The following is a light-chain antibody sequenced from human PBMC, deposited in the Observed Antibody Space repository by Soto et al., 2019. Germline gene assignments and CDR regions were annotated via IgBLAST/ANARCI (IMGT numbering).Light chain of an antibody. CDR2: GAS. J-gene: IGKJ1*01. Sequence: IVMTQSPATLSVSPGETATLSCRASQSIANNLAWYQQRPGQVPRLLVSGASTRATGIPVRFSGSRSGTEFTLTINSLQSEDFAVYYCHQYNNWPQTFGQGTKVEI. CDR3: HQYNNWPQT. V-gene: IGKV3D-15*01. CDR1: QSIANN.